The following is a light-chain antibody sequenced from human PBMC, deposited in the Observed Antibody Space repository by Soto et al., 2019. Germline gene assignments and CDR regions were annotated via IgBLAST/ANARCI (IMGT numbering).Light chain of an antibody. J-gene: IGKJ1*01. CDR1: QSVSSY. V-gene: IGKV3-20*01. CDR2: GAS. CDR3: QKYSSSPL. Sequence: EIVLTQSPATLSLSLGXRATLSCSARQSVSSYLAWYQQKPGQAPRLLIYGASSRATGIPDRFSDSGSGTDFTLPISRLEPEDFAMYYCQKYSSSPLFGQGTKVDIK.